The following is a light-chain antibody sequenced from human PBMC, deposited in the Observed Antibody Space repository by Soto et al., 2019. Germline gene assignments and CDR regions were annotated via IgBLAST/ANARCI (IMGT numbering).Light chain of an antibody. CDR3: QQYGSSPGT. CDR2: GAS. J-gene: IGKJ2*01. Sequence: DIVLTQSPGTLYLSPGERATLSCRASKNVKNNYLAWYQQKPGQAPRLLIRGASSRAAGLPDRFSGSGSGTAFTLTISRLEPEDFAVYYCQQYGSSPGTFGQGTKLEIK. CDR1: KNVKNNY. V-gene: IGKV3-20*01.